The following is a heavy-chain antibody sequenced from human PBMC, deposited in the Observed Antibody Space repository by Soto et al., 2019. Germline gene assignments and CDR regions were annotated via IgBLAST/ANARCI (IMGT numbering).Heavy chain of an antibody. V-gene: IGHV4-4*07. CDR2: IYSGGST. D-gene: IGHD4-17*01. CDR1: GGSINSYY. CDR3: SRGPGGFGDFSLDY. J-gene: IGHJ4*02. Sequence: QVQLQESGPGLVKPPETLSLTCTVSGGSINSYYWSWIRQPAGKGLEWIGRIYSGGSTNYNPSLKSRVTMSVDTSKNQFALKVTSVAAADTAVYYCSRGPGGFGDFSLDYWGQGTLVTVAP.